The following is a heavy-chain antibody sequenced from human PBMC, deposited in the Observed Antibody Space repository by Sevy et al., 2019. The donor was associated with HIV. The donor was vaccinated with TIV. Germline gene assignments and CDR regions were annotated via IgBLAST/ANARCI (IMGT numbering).Heavy chain of an antibody. V-gene: IGHV3-11*01. CDR2: ISGSDDSGGDDTI. J-gene: IGHJ6*02. Sequence: GGSLRLSCTASGFTLSDYYMSWIRQAPGKGLQWISYISGSDDSGGDDTIYYADSVKGRFTISRDNAKNSQYLQMSSLRADDTAVYYCARDHVKDGKGGDYYYHAMDVWGRGTTVTVS. D-gene: IGHD3-16*01. CDR1: GFTLSDYY. CDR3: ARDHVKDGKGGDYYYHAMDV.